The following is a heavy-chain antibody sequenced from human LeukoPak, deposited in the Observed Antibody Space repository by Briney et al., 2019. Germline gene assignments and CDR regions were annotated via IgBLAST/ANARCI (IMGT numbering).Heavy chain of an antibody. V-gene: IGHV1-69*06. CDR1: GGTFSSYA. CDR3: ARDRKGCSNGSCYSASDY. J-gene: IGHJ4*02. Sequence: GASVKVSCKASGGTFSSYAISWVRQDPGQGLEWMGGIIPIFGTANYAQKFQGRVTITADKSTSTAYMELSSLTSEDTAVYFCARDRKGCSNGSCYSASDYWGQGTLVTVSS. CDR2: IIPIFGTA. D-gene: IGHD2-15*01.